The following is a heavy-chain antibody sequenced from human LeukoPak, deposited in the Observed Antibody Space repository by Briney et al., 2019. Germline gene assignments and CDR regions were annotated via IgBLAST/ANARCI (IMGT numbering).Heavy chain of an antibody. CDR1: GGSFSGYY. V-gene: IGHV4-34*01. J-gene: IGHJ5*02. CDR2: INHSGST. D-gene: IGHD2-2*01. CDR3: AMSYCSSTSCYFPRKRGFDP. Sequence: SETLSLTCAVYGGSFSGYYWSWIRQPPGKGLEWIGEINHSGSTNYNPSLKSRVTISVDTSKNQFTLKLSSVTAADTAVYYCAMSYCSSTSCYFPRKRGFDPWGQGTLVTVSS.